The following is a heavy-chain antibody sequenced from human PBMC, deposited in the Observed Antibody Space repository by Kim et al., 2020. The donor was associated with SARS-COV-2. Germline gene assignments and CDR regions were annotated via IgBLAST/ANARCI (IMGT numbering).Heavy chain of an antibody. V-gene: IGHV3-23*01. D-gene: IGHD3-22*01. Sequence: GDTTYYADSVKGRFTTTRDNSKNMRYLQRNSLRAEDTAVYYCTKDGSGYSNWGQGTLVTVSS. CDR2: GDTT. CDR3: TKDGSGYSN. J-gene: IGHJ4*02.